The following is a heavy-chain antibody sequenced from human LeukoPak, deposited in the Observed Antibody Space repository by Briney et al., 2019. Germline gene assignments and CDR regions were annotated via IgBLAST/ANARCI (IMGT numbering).Heavy chain of an antibody. Sequence: GESLKISCKGSGYSFTSYWIGWVRQMPGKGLEWMGIIYPGDSDTRYSPSFQGQVTISADKSISTAYLQWSSLKASDTAMYYCARLRDYGGQDNYFDYWGQGTLVTVSS. CDR2: IYPGDSDT. J-gene: IGHJ4*02. V-gene: IGHV5-51*01. CDR3: ARLRDYGGQDNYFDY. D-gene: IGHD4-23*01. CDR1: GYSFTSYW.